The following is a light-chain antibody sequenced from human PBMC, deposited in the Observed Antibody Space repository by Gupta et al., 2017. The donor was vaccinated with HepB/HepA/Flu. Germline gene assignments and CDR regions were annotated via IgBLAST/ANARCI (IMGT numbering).Light chain of an antibody. CDR2: DES. CDR3: KQRINWRPVN. CDR1: QSVSSY. Sequence: EIVLTQSPVTLSLSPGERATLSCRASQSVSSYLAWYQQKPVQAPRLLIYDESNRATDIPARLGGGGFGTHFTLTIIIREPEDFAVSSCKQRINWRPVNFGKGTR. V-gene: IGKV3-11*01. J-gene: IGKJ5*01.